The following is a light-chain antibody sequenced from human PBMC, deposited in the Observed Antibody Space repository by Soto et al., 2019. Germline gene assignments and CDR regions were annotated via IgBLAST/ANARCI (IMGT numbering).Light chain of an antibody. CDR2: GAS. CDR1: QTVSSN. V-gene: IGKV3-15*01. CDR3: QHYDNWPPWA. J-gene: IGKJ1*01. Sequence: EIVMTQSPDTLSVSPGERATLSCRASQTVSSNLAWYQQKPGQAPRLLIYGASTRATGIPARFSGRGSGTEFTLTISCRQSEDFAVYYCQHYDNWPPWAFGQGAKVEVK.